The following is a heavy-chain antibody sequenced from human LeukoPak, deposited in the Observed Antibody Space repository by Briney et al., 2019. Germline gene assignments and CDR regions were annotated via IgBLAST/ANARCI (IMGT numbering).Heavy chain of an antibody. V-gene: IGHV4-59*01. J-gene: IGHJ4*02. Sequence: SETLSLTCTVSGGSITNYYWSWIRQPPGKGLEWIGYIYYSGSTTGSTTYNPSLKSRVTISVDTSKTHFSLRLSSVTAADTAVYYCAASSGWWRLDYWGQGTLVTVSS. CDR3: AASSGWWRLDY. CDR2: IYYSGST. CDR1: GGSITNYY. D-gene: IGHD6-19*01.